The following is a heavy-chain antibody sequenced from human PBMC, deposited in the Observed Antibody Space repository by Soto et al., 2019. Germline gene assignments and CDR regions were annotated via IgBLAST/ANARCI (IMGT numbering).Heavy chain of an antibody. D-gene: IGHD3-16*02. J-gene: IGHJ5*02. CDR3: ARVPAKGGVIYHWFDP. CDR1: NGSLSSYY. Sequence: EQLQESGPGLVKPSETLSLTCTVSNGSLSSYYWSWIRQPPGKGLEWIGYIYYNGNTKYNPSLKRRVSISLGTSKNQFSLRLTSVTAADTAVYYCARVPAKGGVIYHWFDPWGQGTLVTVSS. CDR2: IYYNGNT. V-gene: IGHV4-59*01.